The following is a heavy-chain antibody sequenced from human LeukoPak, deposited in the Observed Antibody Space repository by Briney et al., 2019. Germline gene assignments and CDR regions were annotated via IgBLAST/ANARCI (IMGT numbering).Heavy chain of an antibody. D-gene: IGHD3-22*01. CDR2: INHSGST. J-gene: IGHJ4*02. CDR1: GGSFSGYY. V-gene: IGHV4-34*01. Sequence: SETLSLTCAVYGGSFSGYYWSWIRQPPGKGLEWIGEINHSGSTNYNPSLKSRVTISVDTSKNQFSLKLSSVTAADTAVYYCARGEYYYDSSGYYAHGGDYWGQGTLVTVSS. CDR3: ARGEYYYDSSGYYAHGGDY.